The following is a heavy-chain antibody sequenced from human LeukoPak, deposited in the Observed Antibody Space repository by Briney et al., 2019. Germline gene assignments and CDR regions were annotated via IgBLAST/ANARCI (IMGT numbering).Heavy chain of an antibody. CDR1: GFPFSSYA. CDR2: ISGSGGTT. V-gene: IGHV3-23*01. J-gene: IGHJ4*02. Sequence: GGSLRLSCAASGFPFSSYAMSWVRQAPGKGLEWVSAISGSGGTTYFADSVKGRFTISRDNSKNTLYLQMNTLRAEDTAVYYCAKGVYYYDSSAYYYTYYFDYWGQGTMVTVSS. CDR3: AKGVYYYDSSAYYYTYYFDY. D-gene: IGHD3-22*01.